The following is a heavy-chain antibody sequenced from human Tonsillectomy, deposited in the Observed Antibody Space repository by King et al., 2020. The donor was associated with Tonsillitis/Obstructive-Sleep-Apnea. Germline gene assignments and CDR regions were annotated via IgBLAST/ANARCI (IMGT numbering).Heavy chain of an antibody. CDR1: GYSFTKYW. J-gene: IGHJ2*01. CDR2: IYPGDSDT. D-gene: IGHD1-7*01. Sequence: VQLVESGAEVKKPGESLKISCKGSGYSFTKYWIGWWRQMPGKGLDCMGIIYPGDSDTRDSPSFQGQCTISADKSIRPAYLQWGSLKASDTAMYYCARQGGKTGTMWYFDLWGRGTLVKVSS. CDR3: ARQGGKTGTMWYFDL. V-gene: IGHV5-51*01.